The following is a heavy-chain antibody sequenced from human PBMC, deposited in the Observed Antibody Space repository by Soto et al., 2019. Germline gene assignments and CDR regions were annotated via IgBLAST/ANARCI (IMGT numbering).Heavy chain of an antibody. J-gene: IGHJ6*02. CDR1: GFTVSSNY. CDR2: IYSGGST. D-gene: IGHD6-19*01. Sequence: GGSLRLSCAASGFTVSSNYMSWVRQAPGKGLEWVSVIYSGGSTYYADSVKGRFTISRDNSKNTLYLQMNSLRAEDTAVYYCARAVAGPYYYGMDVWGQGTTVTVSS. V-gene: IGHV3-53*01. CDR3: ARAVAGPYYYGMDV.